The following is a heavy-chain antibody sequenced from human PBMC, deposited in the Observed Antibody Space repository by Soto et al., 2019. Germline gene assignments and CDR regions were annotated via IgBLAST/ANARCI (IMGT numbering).Heavy chain of an antibody. CDR3: ARGHWFDP. CDR2: IYSDGST. Sequence: EVQLVESGGGLVQPGGSLRLSCAASGFTVSSNYMSWVRQAPGKGLEWVSAIYSDGSTYYADSVKGRFTISRHNSKNTLYLQMNSLRGEDTAVYYCARGHWFDPWGQGTLVTVSS. CDR1: GFTVSSNY. J-gene: IGHJ5*02. V-gene: IGHV3-53*04.